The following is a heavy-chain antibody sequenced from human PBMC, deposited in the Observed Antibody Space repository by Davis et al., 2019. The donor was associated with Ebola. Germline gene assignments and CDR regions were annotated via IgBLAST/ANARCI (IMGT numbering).Heavy chain of an antibody. Sequence: SETLSLTCTVSGGSISSYYWSWIRQPPGKGLEWTGYLYYSGSTHYNPSLKSRVTISVDTSKNQFSLKLSSLTAADTAVYYCARIVVPEGGAVYYYYYGMDVWGQGTTVTVSS. V-gene: IGHV4-59*01. CDR1: GGSISSYY. CDR3: ARIVVPEGGAVYYYYYGMDV. CDR2: LYYSGST. J-gene: IGHJ6*02. D-gene: IGHD2-2*01.